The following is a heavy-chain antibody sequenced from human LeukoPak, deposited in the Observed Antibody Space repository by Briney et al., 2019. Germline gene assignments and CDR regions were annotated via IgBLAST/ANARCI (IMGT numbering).Heavy chain of an antibody. D-gene: IGHD2/OR15-2a*01. Sequence: PGGSLRLSCAASGVTFSTYTINWGRQAPGKGLEWVSVICGTGGKTYYADSAKGRCSVSRDNSKNTLYLQLNSLRAEDTAVYYCARRSCNSDSCPLGYWGQGTLVIVSS. CDR2: ICGTGGKT. J-gene: IGHJ4*02. CDR1: GVTFSTYT. V-gene: IGHV3-23*01. CDR3: ARRSCNSDSCPLGY.